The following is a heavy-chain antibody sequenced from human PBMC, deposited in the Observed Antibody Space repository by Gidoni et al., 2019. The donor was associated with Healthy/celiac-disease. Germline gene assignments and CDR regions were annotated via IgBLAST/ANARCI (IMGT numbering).Heavy chain of an antibody. CDR2: INHSGST. Sequence: QVQLQQWGAALLKPSETLSLTCAVHGGSFSGYYWRWTRQPPGKGLEWIGEINHSGSTNYNPSLKSRVTISVDTSKNQFSLKLSSVTAADTAVYYCARGNCRTGRFDPWGQGTLVTVSS. V-gene: IGHV4-34*01. CDR1: GGSFSGYY. J-gene: IGHJ5*02. CDR3: ARGNCRTGRFDP. D-gene: IGHD2-21*01.